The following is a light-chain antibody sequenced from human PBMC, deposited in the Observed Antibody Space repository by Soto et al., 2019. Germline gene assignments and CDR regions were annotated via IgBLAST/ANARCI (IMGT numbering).Light chain of an antibody. Sequence: QSALTQPASVSGSPGQSITISCTGTSSDVGGYNYVSWYQQHPGKAPKLMIYDVSNRPSGVSYRFSGSKSGNTASLTISGLQAEDAADYYCSSYTSSSILFGGGTKVTVL. CDR3: SSYTSSSIL. CDR1: SSDVGGYNY. CDR2: DVS. V-gene: IGLV2-14*03. J-gene: IGLJ2*01.